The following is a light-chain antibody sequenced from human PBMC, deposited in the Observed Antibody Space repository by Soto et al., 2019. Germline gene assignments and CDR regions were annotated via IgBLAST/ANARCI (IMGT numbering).Light chain of an antibody. CDR3: HAWDRSPVV. V-gene: IGLV3-1*01. Sequence: YELAQPPSVCVSPGQTCSIACSGDNLGDKDVCWYQQKPGQSPVLVIYQNSRRPSGIPERFSGSKSGNTATLTISETQALAEADSSPHAWDRSPVVFGT. J-gene: IGLJ1*01. CDR1: NLGDKD. CDR2: QNS.